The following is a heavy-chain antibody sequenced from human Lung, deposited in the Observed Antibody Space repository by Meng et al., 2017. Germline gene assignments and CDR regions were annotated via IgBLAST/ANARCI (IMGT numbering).Heavy chain of an antibody. V-gene: IGHV4/OR15-8*02. D-gene: IGHD6-19*01. CDR2: IYHGGDT. Sequence: QGQLQEAGQGLVKPSGTLSLTCFGSGGSISSIDSWSWVRQPPGKGLEWIGEIYHGGDTNYNPSLKSRVTIAIDRSKNQFSLKLSSVTAADTAVYYCASWIYSCGWQWGQGTLVTVSS. CDR1: GGSISSIDS. CDR3: ASWIYSCGWQ. J-gene: IGHJ4*02.